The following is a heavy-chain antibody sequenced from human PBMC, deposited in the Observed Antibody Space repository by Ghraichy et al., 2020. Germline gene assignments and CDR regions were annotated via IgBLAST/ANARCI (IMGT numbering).Heavy chain of an antibody. CDR3: TRGYRQVERTPPDY. Sequence: GGSLRLSCTASGFTFGDYAMSWVRQAPGKGLEWVGFIRSKAYGGTTEYAASVKGRFTISRDDSKSIAYLQMNSLKTEDTAVYYCTRGYRQVERTPPDYWGQGTLVTVSS. CDR2: IRSKAYGGTT. J-gene: IGHJ4*02. CDR1: GFTFGDYA. V-gene: IGHV3-49*04. D-gene: IGHD1-1*01.